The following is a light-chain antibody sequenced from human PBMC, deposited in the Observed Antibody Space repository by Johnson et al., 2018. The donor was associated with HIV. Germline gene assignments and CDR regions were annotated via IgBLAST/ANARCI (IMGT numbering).Light chain of an antibody. CDR3: GTWDSSLSAGV. CDR2: DNN. CDR1: SSNIGNNY. Sequence: QSVLTQPPSVSAAPGQTVTISCSGSSSNIGNNYVSWYQQLPGTAPKLLIYDNNKRPSGIPDRFSGYKSGTSATLGITGLQTGDEADYYCGTWDSSLSAGVFGTGTKVTVL. V-gene: IGLV1-51*01. J-gene: IGLJ1*01.